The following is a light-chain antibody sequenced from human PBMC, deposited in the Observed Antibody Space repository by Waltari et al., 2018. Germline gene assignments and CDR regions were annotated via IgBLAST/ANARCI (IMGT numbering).Light chain of an antibody. CDR2: EVS. Sequence: QSALTQPASVSGSPGQSITISCTGTSSDVGGYNYVSWYQQHPGNAPKLMIYEVSNRPSGVSNRFSGSKSGNTASLTISGLQAEDEADYYCSSYTSSSTLEVFGGGTKLTVL. V-gene: IGLV2-14*01. J-gene: IGLJ3*02. CDR1: SSDVGGYNY. CDR3: SSYTSSSTLEV.